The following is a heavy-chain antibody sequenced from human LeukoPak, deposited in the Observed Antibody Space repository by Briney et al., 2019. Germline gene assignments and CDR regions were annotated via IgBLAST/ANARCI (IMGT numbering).Heavy chain of an antibody. CDR2: IRSDGSDT. V-gene: IGHV3-74*01. D-gene: IGHD2/OR15-2a*01. Sequence: GGSLRLSCAASGFTFSSYEMNWVRQAPGKGLVWVSRIRSDGSDTRYAESVKGRFTISRDNAKNTLYLQMNSLRAEDTAVYYCARDWFHAIDYWGQGTLVTVSS. J-gene: IGHJ4*02. CDR3: ARDWFHAIDY. CDR1: GFTFSSYE.